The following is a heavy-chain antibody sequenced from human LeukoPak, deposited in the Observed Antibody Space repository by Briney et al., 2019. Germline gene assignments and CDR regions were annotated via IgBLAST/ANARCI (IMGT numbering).Heavy chain of an antibody. V-gene: IGHV1-69*05. Sequence: ASVKVSCKASGGTFSSYAISWVRQAPGQGLEWMRRIIPIFGTANYAQKFHGRVTITTDESTSTAYMELSSLRSEDTAVYYCARADSSGSHFDYWGQGTLVTVSS. CDR3: ARADSSGSHFDY. CDR2: IIPIFGTA. D-gene: IGHD3-22*01. CDR1: GGTFSSYA. J-gene: IGHJ4*02.